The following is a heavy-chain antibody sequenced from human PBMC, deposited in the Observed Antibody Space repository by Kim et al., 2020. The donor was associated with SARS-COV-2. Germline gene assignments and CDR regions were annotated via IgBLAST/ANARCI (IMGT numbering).Heavy chain of an antibody. Sequence: SETLSLTCAVSGGSISSSNWWSWVRQPPGKGLEWIGEIYHSGSTNYNTSLKSRVTISVDKSKNQFSLKLSSVTAADTAVYYCARAGGGYDILTGYFWCSGFDPWGQGTLVTVSS. CDR3: ARAGGGYDILTGYFWCSGFDP. J-gene: IGHJ5*02. CDR2: IYHSGST. CDR1: GGSISSSNW. D-gene: IGHD3-9*01. V-gene: IGHV4-4*02.